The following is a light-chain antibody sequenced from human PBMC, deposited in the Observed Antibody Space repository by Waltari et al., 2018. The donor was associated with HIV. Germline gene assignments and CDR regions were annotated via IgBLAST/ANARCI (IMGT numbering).Light chain of an antibody. CDR2: DAS. CDR1: QDVNNN. Sequence: EKVMTQSPAPLSVSPGERATFTCGASQDVNNNLAWYQQKPGQAPRLLIYDASTRATGIPARFSGSGSGTDFALTISSLQSEDFAVYFCQQYADWPFTFGQGTRLEIK. CDR3: QQYADWPFT. V-gene: IGKV3-15*01. J-gene: IGKJ5*01.